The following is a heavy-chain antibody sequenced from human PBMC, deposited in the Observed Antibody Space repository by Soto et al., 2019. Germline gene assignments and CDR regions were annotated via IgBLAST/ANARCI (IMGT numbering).Heavy chain of an antibody. J-gene: IGHJ4*02. D-gene: IGHD2-15*01. CDR1: GYTFTSYY. Sequence: EASVKVSCKASGYTFTSYYMHWVRQAPGQGLEWMGIINPSGGSTSYAQKFQGRVAMTRDTSTSTVYMELSSLRSEDTAVYYCARVHCSGGSCYSIDYWGQGTLVTVSS. CDR3: ARVHCSGGSCYSIDY. CDR2: INPSGGST. V-gene: IGHV1-46*03.